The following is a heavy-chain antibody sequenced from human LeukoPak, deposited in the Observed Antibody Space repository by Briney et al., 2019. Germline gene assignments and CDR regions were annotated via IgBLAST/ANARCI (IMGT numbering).Heavy chain of an antibody. Sequence: SETLSLTCAVYGGSFSGYYWSWIRQPPGKGLEWIGEINHSGSTNYNPSLKSRVTVSVDTSKNQFSLKLSSVTAADTAVYYCARDLGGSDYWGQGTLVTVSS. CDR3: ARDLGGSDY. CDR2: INHSGST. D-gene: IGHD3-16*01. V-gene: IGHV4-34*01. CDR1: GGSFSGYY. J-gene: IGHJ4*02.